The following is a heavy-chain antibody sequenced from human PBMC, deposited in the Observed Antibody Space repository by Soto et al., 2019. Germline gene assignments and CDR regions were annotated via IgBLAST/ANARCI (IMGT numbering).Heavy chain of an antibody. CDR3: ARHESNYYDSSGYPTRY. CDR1: GYSFTSYW. D-gene: IGHD3-22*01. J-gene: IGHJ4*02. V-gene: IGHV5-10-1*01. CDR2: IDPSDSYT. Sequence: GESLKISCKGSGYSFTSYWISWVRQMPGKGLEWMGRIDPSDSYTNYSPSFQGHVTISADKSISTAYLQWSSLKASDTAMYYCARHESNYYDSSGYPTRYWGQGTLVTVSS.